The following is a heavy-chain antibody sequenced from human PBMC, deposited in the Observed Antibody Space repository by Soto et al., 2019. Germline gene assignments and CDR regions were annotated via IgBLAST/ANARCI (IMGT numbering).Heavy chain of an antibody. Sequence: QAQMVQSGAEVKKPGASVKVSCRTSGYTFTTYGVSWVREAPGQGLEWMGWISGYNGDITYAERLQGRLTMTTDTSTSTAYMELRNLRPEDTAVYFCARDVVLLRLCSTTSCSLAAWGQGTLVTVSS. CDR3: ARDVVLLRLCSTTSCSLAA. D-gene: IGHD2-2*01. CDR2: ISGYNGDI. J-gene: IGHJ5*02. CDR1: GYTFTTYG. V-gene: IGHV1-18*01.